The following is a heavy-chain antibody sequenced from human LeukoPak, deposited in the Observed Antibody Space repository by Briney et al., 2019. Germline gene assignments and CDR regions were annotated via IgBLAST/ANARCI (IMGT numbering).Heavy chain of an antibody. J-gene: IGHJ2*01. CDR3: ARDRADSSGWFNYWYFAL. Sequence: GGSLRLSCAASGFTLSNSWMHWVRQAPGKGLVWVSRTNGDGSDTSYADSVKGRFTISRDSATNTLYLQMNSLRTEDTAVYYCARDRADSSGWFNYWYFALWGRGTLVTVSS. V-gene: IGHV3-74*01. CDR1: GFTLSNSW. CDR2: TNGDGSDT. D-gene: IGHD6-19*01.